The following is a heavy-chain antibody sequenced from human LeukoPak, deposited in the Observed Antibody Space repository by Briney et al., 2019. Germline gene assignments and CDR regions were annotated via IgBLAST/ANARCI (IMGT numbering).Heavy chain of an antibody. CDR2: ISYDGSNK. V-gene: IGHV3-30-3*01. CDR3: ARDYGDSYYFDY. J-gene: IGHJ4*02. Sequence: GGSLRLSCAASGFTFSSYAMHWVRQAPGKGLEWVAVISYDGSNKYYADSVKGRFTISRDNFKNTLYLQMNSLRAEDTAVYYCARDYGDSYYFDYWGQGTLVTVSS. CDR1: GFTFSSYA. D-gene: IGHD4-17*01.